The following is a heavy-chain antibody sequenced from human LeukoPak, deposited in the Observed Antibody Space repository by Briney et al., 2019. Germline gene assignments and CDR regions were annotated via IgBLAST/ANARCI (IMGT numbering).Heavy chain of an antibody. J-gene: IGHJ4*02. CDR2: IYHSGST. D-gene: IGHD3-3*01. V-gene: IGHV4-39*07. CDR3: ARGSHYDFWSGHFDY. Sequence: PSETLSLTCTVSGGSIRFSNYYWGWIRQPPGKGLEWIGSIYHSGSTNYNPSLKSRVTISVDTSKNQFSLKLSSVTAADTAVYYCARGSHYDFWSGHFDYWGQGTLVTVSS. CDR1: GGSIRFSNYY.